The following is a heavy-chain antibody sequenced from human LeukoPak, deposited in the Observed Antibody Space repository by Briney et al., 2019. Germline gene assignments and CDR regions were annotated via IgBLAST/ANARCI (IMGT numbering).Heavy chain of an antibody. D-gene: IGHD3-10*01. V-gene: IGHV4-4*02. CDR2: IYHGGST. CDR3: AGNYYGSGSYYSEDRY. CDR1: GGSISSSNW. Sequence: PSETLSLTCAVSGGSISSSNWWSWVRQPPGKGLEWIGEIYHGGSTNYNPSLKSRVTISVDTSKNQFSLKLSSVTAADTAVYYCAGNYYGSGSYYSEDRYWGQGTLVTVSS. J-gene: IGHJ4*02.